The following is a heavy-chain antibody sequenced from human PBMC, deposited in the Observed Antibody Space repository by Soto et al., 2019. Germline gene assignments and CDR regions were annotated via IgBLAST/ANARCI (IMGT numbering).Heavy chain of an antibody. D-gene: IGHD3-10*01. CDR1: GFTFDDYA. J-gene: IGHJ6*02. CDR3: AKDAITMVRGVMSYYGMEV. Sequence: EVQLVESGGGLVQPGRSLRLSCAASGFTFDDYAMHWVRQAPGKGLEWVSGISWNSGSIGYADSVKGRFTISRDNAKNSLYLQMNSLRAEDTALYYCAKDAITMVRGVMSYYGMEVWGQGTTVTVSS. CDR2: ISWNSGSI. V-gene: IGHV3-9*01.